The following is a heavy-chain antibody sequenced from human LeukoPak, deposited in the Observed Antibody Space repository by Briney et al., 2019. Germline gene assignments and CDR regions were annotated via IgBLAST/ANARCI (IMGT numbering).Heavy chain of an antibody. J-gene: IGHJ4*02. Sequence: GGSLRLSCAASGFTFSSYGMPWVRQAPGKGLEWVAVIWYDGSNKYYADSVKGRFTISRDNSKNTLYLQMNSLRAEDTAVYYCAKSELWYSFDYWGQGTLVTVSS. CDR3: AKSELWYSFDY. CDR2: IWYDGSNK. V-gene: IGHV3-33*06. CDR1: GFTFSSYG. D-gene: IGHD1-7*01.